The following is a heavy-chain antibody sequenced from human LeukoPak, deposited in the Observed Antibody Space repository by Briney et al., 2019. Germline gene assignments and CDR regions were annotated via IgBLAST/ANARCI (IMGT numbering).Heavy chain of an antibody. CDR3: ATAFIVVVPAAWADAFDI. CDR2: FDPEDGET. Sequence: ASVKVSCKVSGYTLTELSMHWVRQAPGKGLEWMGGFDPEDGETIYAQKFQGRVTMTEDTSTDTAYMELSSLRSEDTAVYYCATAFIVVVPAAWADAFDIWGQGTMVTVSS. V-gene: IGHV1-24*01. J-gene: IGHJ3*02. CDR1: GYTLTELS. D-gene: IGHD2-2*01.